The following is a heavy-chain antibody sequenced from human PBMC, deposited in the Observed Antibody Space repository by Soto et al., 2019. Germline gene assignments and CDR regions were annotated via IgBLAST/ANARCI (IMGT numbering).Heavy chain of an antibody. Sequence: EVQLVESGGGLVQPGGSLRLSCAASGFTFSDHYMDWVRQAPGKGLEWVARSRNRVNSHTTEYAASVKGRFTISIDESKSSLYLQMISLKIEDTAVYYCTRVLMGGASSYTFHGMDVWGQGTTVTVSS. D-gene: IGHD2-8*01. V-gene: IGHV3-72*01. J-gene: IGHJ6*01. CDR3: TRVLMGGASSYTFHGMDV. CDR1: GFTFSDHY. CDR2: SRNRVNSHTT.